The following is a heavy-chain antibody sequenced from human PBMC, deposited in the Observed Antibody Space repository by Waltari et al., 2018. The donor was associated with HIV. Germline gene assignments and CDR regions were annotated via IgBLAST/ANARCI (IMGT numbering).Heavy chain of an antibody. V-gene: IGHV3-53*01. CDR1: GFSVSSNY. D-gene: IGHD3-16*01. CDR2: IYSGGFT. Sequence: EVQLVESGGGLMQPGGSLRLSCAASGFSVSSNYMTWVRQAPGKGLEWVSVIYSGGFTDYADSVKGRFVISRDNSRNTVYLQMNSLRVEDTAVYYCASSWDFDYWGHGTLVTVSS. J-gene: IGHJ4*01. CDR3: ASSWDFDY.